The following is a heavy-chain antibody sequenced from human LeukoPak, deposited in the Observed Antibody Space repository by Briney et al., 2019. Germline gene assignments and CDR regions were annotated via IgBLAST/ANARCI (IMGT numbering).Heavy chain of an antibody. V-gene: IGHV3-43*02. Sequence: GGSLRLSCAASGFTFDDYAMHWVRQAPGKGLEWVSLISGDGGSTYYADSVKGRFTISRDNSKNSLYLQMNSLRTEDTALYYCAIPATVTTPYDAFDIWGQGTMVTVSS. CDR2: ISGDGGST. J-gene: IGHJ3*02. D-gene: IGHD4-17*01. CDR1: GFTFDDYA. CDR3: AIPATVTTPYDAFDI.